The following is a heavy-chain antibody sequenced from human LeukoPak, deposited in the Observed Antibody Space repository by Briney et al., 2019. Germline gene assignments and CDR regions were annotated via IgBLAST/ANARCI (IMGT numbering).Heavy chain of an antibody. CDR3: AKLHNLNCDY. J-gene: IGHJ4*02. CDR2: ITTGGPNT. D-gene: IGHD1-14*01. V-gene: IGHV3-23*01. Sequence: GGSLRLSCTASGFTFSSYTMSWVRQAPGKGLKWVSTITTGGPNTYYADSVKGRFTVSRDDSKNTLYLQMNSLRAEDTAVYYCAKLHNLNCDYWGLGTLATVSS. CDR1: GFTFSSYT.